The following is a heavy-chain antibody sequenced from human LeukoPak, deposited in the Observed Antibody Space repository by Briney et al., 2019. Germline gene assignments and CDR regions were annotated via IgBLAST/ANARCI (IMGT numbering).Heavy chain of an antibody. Sequence: PGGSLRLSCAASGFTFSSYAMHWDRQAPGKGLEWVAVISYDGSNKYYADSVKGRFTISRDNSKNTLYLQMSSLRAEDTAVYYCAKDQVISGSEASDIWGQGTMVTVSS. D-gene: IGHD2-21*01. CDR2: ISYDGSNK. J-gene: IGHJ3*02. CDR3: AKDQVISGSEASDI. V-gene: IGHV3-30-3*01. CDR1: GFTFSSYA.